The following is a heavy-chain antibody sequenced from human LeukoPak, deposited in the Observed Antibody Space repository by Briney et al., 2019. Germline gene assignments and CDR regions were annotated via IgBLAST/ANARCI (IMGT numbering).Heavy chain of an antibody. V-gene: IGHV4-59*01. CDR1: GGSISSYY. D-gene: IGHD2-2*01. CDR2: IYYSGST. J-gene: IGHJ3*02. Sequence: SETLSLTCTVSGGSISSYYWSWIRQPPGKGLEWIGYIYYSGSTNYNPSLKSRVTISVDTSKNQFSLKLSSVTAADTAVYYCARPYCSSTSCPQETDALDIWGQETMVTVSS. CDR3: ARPYCSSTSCPQETDALDI.